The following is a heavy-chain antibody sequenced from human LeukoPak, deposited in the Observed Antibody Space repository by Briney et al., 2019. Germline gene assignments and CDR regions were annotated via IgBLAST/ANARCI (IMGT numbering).Heavy chain of an antibody. V-gene: IGHV4-4*07. CDR1: GGSISSYY. Sequence: KPSETLSLTCTVSGGSISSYYWSWIRQPAGKGLEWIGRIYTSGSTNYNPSLKSRVTMSVDTSKNQFSLKLSSATAADTAVYYCAREYCSGGSCYYYYYMDVWGKGTTVTVSS. J-gene: IGHJ6*03. D-gene: IGHD2-15*01. CDR3: AREYCSGGSCYYYYYMDV. CDR2: IYTSGST.